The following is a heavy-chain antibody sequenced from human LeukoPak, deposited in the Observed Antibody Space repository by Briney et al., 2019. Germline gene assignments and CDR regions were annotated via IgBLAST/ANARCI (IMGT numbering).Heavy chain of an antibody. Sequence: GGSLRLSCTASGFSFRTYIMAWVRQVRGKGLGWTSAISGDAITTYYAVPVKGRFTISRDNFRNTLSLQMDSLRADDSAVYYCAKDASPYSNYAVRWFDSWGQGTLVTVSS. CDR3: AKDASPYSNYAVRWFDS. D-gene: IGHD4/OR15-4a*01. CDR1: GFSFRTYI. J-gene: IGHJ5*01. CDR2: ISGDAITT. V-gene: IGHV3-23*01.